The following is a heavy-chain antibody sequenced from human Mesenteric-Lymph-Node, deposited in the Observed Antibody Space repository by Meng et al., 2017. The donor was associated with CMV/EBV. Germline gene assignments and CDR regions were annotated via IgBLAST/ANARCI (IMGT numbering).Heavy chain of an antibody. CDR2: IYGKSSGT. D-gene: IGHD1-14*01. V-gene: IGHV3-9*01. J-gene: IGHJ4*02. CDR1: GFTFSSYA. CDR3: IGESQPGGCDY. Sequence: GGSLRLSCAASGFTFSSYAMSWVRQAPGKGLEWVSGIYGKSSGTGYADSVKGRFTISRDSAKNSIYLQMNSLRAEDTALYYCIGESQPGGCDYWGQGTLVTVSS.